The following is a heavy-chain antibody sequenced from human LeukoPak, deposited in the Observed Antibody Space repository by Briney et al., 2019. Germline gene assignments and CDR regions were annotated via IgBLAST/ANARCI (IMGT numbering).Heavy chain of an antibody. D-gene: IGHD3-22*01. CDR3: ESAPSNYYDSSGYSRVDYYYGMDV. J-gene: IGHJ6*02. Sequence: ASVKVSCKPSGYTFTIYGISWVRQAPGQGLGWMGWISAYNGNTNYAQKLQGRVTMTTDTSTSTAYKELRSLRSDETAVYYCESAPSNYYDSSGYSRVDYYYGMDVWGQGTTVTVSS. V-gene: IGHV1-18*01. CDR1: GYTFTIYG. CDR2: ISAYNGNT.